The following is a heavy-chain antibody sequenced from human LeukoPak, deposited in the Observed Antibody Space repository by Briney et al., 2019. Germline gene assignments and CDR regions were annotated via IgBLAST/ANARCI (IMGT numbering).Heavy chain of an antibody. Sequence: GGSLRLSCAASGFTFSGFWMSWVRQAPGKGPEWVSVIYSGGSTYYADSVKGRFTISRDNSKNTLYLQMNSLRAEDTAVYYCASTFYGDSPPYWGQGTLVTVSS. CDR3: ASTFYGDSPPY. D-gene: IGHD4-17*01. J-gene: IGHJ4*02. CDR2: IYSGGST. CDR1: GFTFSGFW. V-gene: IGHV3-66*01.